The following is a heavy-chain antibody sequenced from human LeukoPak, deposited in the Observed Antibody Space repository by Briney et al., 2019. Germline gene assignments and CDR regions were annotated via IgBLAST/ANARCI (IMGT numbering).Heavy chain of an antibody. D-gene: IGHD2-2*03. CDR3: AKVANGYCSSTSCPLHFDY. J-gene: IGHJ4*02. CDR2: ISGSGGST. Sequence: GGPLRLSCAASGFTFSSYAMSWVRQARGKGLEWVSAISGSGGSTYYADSVKGRFTISRDNSKNTLYLQMNSLRAEDTAVYYCAKVANGYCSSTSCPLHFDYWGQGTLVTVSS. CDR1: GFTFSSYA. V-gene: IGHV3-23*01.